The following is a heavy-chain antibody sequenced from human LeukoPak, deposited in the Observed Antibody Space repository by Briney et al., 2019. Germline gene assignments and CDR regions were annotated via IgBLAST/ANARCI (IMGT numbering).Heavy chain of an antibody. J-gene: IGHJ5*02. Sequence: ASVKVSCKASGYTFTSYYMHWVRQAPGQGLEWMGIINPSGGSTSYAQKFQGRVTMTRNTSISTAYMELSSLRSEDTAVYYCARPAIAVAGHWFDPWGQGTLVTVSS. D-gene: IGHD6-19*01. CDR3: ARPAIAVAGHWFDP. CDR1: GYTFTSYY. CDR2: INPSGGST. V-gene: IGHV1-46*01.